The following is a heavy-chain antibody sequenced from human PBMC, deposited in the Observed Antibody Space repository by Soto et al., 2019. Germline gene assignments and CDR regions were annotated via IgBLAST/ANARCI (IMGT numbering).Heavy chain of an antibody. CDR2: IYWDDDK. CDR3: AHIVVAGLGYYFDY. V-gene: IGHV2-5*02. D-gene: IGHD6-19*01. J-gene: IGHJ4*02. Sequence: QITLKESGPTLVKPTQTLTLTCTFSGFSLSITRMAVGWIRQPPAKALEWLALIYWDDDKRYSPFLKSRLTIPKDTSKNAVVLTMSNMDPVDTARYYCAHIVVAGLGYYFDYWGQGTLVTVSS. CDR1: GFSLSITRMA.